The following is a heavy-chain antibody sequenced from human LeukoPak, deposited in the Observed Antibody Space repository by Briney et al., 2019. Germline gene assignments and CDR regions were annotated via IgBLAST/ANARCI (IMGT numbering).Heavy chain of an antibody. CDR3: ATSSSWYFGY. D-gene: IGHD6-13*01. Sequence: ASVKVSCKASGYTFTAYYMHWVRQAPGQGLEWMGWINPNSGDTNSSQKLQDRVTLTRDTSISTAYMELSRLRSDDTAVYYCATSSSWYFGYWGQGTLVTVSS. V-gene: IGHV1-2*02. J-gene: IGHJ4*02. CDR2: INPNSGDT. CDR1: GYTFTAYY.